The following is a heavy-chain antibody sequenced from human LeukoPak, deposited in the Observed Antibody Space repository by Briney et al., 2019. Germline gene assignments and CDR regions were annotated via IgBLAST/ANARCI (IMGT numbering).Heavy chain of an antibody. V-gene: IGHV4-39*07. CDR3: ARVSTGSGSYYPKGYYFDY. J-gene: IGHJ4*02. CDR2: IYYSGST. D-gene: IGHD3-10*01. Sequence: PSETLSLTCTVSGGSISSSSYYWGWIRQPPGKGLEWIGSIYYSGSTYYNPSLKSRVTISVDTSKNQFSLKLSSVTAADTAVYYCARVSTGSGSYYPKGYYFDYWGQGTLVTVSS. CDR1: GGSISSSSYY.